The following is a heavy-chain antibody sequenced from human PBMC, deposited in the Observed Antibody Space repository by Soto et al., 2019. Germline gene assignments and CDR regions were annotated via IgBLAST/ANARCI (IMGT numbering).Heavy chain of an antibody. V-gene: IGHV1-69*01. CDR1: GGTFSSYA. CDR2: IIPIFGTA. CDR3: ARDHGMADLVFYYYYGMDV. J-gene: IGHJ6*02. D-gene: IGHD6-6*01. Sequence: QVQLVQSGAEVTKPGSSVKVSCKASGGTFSSYAISWVRQAPGQGLEWMGGIIPIFGTANYAQKFQGRVTITADESTSTAYMELSSLRSEDTAVYYCARDHGMADLVFYYYYGMDVWGQGTTVTVSS.